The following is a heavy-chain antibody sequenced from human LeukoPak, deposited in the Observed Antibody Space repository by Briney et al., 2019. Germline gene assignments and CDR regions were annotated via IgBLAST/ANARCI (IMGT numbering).Heavy chain of an antibody. Sequence: PGGSLRLSCAASGFTFSNAWMSWVRQAPGKGLEWDGRIKSKTDGGTTDYAAPVKGRFTISRDDSKNTLYLQMNSLKTEDTAVYYCTTVTYSIPYWGQGTLVTVSS. J-gene: IGHJ4*02. V-gene: IGHV3-15*01. CDR2: IKSKTDGGTT. CDR1: GFTFSNAW. D-gene: IGHD6-13*01. CDR3: TTVTYSIPY.